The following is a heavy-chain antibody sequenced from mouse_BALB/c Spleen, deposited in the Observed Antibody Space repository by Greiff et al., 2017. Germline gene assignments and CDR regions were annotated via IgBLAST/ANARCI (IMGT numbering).Heavy chain of an antibody. CDR2: ISYDGSN. V-gene: IGHV3-6*02. CDR1: GYSITSGYY. Sequence: EVQLQQSGPGLVKPSQSLSLTCSVTGYSITSGYYWNWIRQFPGNKLEWMGYISYDGSNNYNPSLKNRISITRDTSKNQFFLKLNSVTTEDTATYYCARDYYYGSSWLAYWGQGTLVTVGA. J-gene: IGHJ3*01. D-gene: IGHD1-1*01. CDR3: ARDYYYGSSWLAY.